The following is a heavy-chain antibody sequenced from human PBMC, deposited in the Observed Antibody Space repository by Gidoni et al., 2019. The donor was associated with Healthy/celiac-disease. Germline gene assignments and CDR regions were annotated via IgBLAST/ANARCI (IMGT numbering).Heavy chain of an antibody. D-gene: IGHD6-13*01. V-gene: IGHV1-69*01. CDR3: AREQEGQQLVMNWFDP. CDR2: IIPIFGTA. CDR1: GGTVSSYA. Sequence: QVQLLQPWAVVQKHGSSVKVSCKAPGGTVSSYAISWVRQAPGQGLEWIGGIIPIFGTANYAQKFQGRVTITADESTSTAYMELSSLRSEDTAVYYCAREQEGQQLVMNWFDPWGQGTLVTVSS. J-gene: IGHJ5*02.